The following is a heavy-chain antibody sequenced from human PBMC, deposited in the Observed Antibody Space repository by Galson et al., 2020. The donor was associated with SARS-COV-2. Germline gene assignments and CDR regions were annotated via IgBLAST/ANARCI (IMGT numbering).Heavy chain of an antibody. CDR1: GFTFSSYA. J-gene: IGHJ4*02. CDR3: ARETYDSSASYFDY. V-gene: IGHV3-30*04. D-gene: IGHD3-22*01. CDR2: ISYDGNK. Sequence: GGSLRLSCAASGFTFSSYAMHWVRQAPGKGLEWVAIISYDGNKKSVDSVKGRFTISRDNSNNTLHLEMNSLRAEDTAVYYCARETYDSSASYFDYWGQGTLVTVSS.